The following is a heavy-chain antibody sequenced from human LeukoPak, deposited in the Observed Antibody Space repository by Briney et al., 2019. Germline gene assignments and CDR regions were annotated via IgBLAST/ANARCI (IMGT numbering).Heavy chain of an antibody. CDR1: GGSFSGYY. CDR3: ARQSDSSTWSSDY. V-gene: IGHV4-34*01. Sequence: SETLSLTCAVYGGSFSGYYWSWIRQPPGKGLEWIGEFNHSGSANYNPSLKSRVTISADTSKNQFSLRLSSVTAADTAVYYCARQSDSSTWSSDYWGQGTLVTVSS. CDR2: FNHSGSA. D-gene: IGHD6-13*01. J-gene: IGHJ4*02.